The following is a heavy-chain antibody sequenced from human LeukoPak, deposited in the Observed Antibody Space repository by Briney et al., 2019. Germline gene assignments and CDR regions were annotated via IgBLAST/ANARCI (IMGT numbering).Heavy chain of an antibody. D-gene: IGHD5-18*01. J-gene: IGHJ4*02. CDR1: GGTFSSYA. Sequence: SVKVSCKASGGTFSSYAISWVRQAPGQGLQWMGRIIPILGIANYAQKFQGRVTITADKSTSTAYMELSSLRSEDTAVYYCARGSVDTAMDHYWGQGTLVTVSS. CDR2: IIPILGIA. V-gene: IGHV1-69*04. CDR3: ARGSVDTAMDHY.